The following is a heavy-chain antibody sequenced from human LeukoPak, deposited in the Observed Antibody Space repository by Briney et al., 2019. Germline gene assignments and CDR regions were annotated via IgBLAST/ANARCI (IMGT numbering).Heavy chain of an antibody. J-gene: IGHJ6*02. CDR3: ATGEYCSSTSCPFYCYGMDV. D-gene: IGHD2-2*01. V-gene: IGHV1-24*01. CDR1: GYTLTELS. Sequence: ASVKVSCKVSGYTLTELSIHWVRQAPGKGLEWMGGFDPEDGETIYAQKFQGRVTMTEDTSTDTAYMELSSLRSEGTAVYYCATGEYCSSTSCPFYCYGMDVWGQGTTVTVSS. CDR2: FDPEDGET.